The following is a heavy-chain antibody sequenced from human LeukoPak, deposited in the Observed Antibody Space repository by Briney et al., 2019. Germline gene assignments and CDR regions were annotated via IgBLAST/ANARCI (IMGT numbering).Heavy chain of an antibody. CDR2: IYYSGST. V-gene: IGHV4-59*12. CDR1: GGSISSYY. D-gene: IGHD6-19*01. CDR3: ARFLRQWLVHYYFDY. J-gene: IGHJ4*02. Sequence: SETLSLTCTVSGGSISSYYWSWIRQPPGKGLEWIGYIYYSGSTNYNPSLKSRVTISVDTSKNQFSLKLSSVTAADTAVYYCARFLRQWLVHYYFDYWGQGTLVTVSS.